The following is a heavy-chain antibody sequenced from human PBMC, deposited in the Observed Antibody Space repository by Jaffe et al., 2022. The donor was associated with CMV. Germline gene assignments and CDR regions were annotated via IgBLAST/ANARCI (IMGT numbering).Heavy chain of an antibody. CDR2: ISAYNGNT. D-gene: IGHD6-13*01. Sequence: QVQLVQSGAEVKKPGASVKVSCKASGYTFTSYGISWVRQAPGQGLEWMGWISAYNGNTNYAQKLQGRVTMTTDTSTSTAYMELRSLRSDDTAVYYCARVEDPISIAAAATGEDFDYWGQGTLVTVSS. J-gene: IGHJ4*02. CDR1: GYTFTSYG. V-gene: IGHV1-18*01. CDR3: ARVEDPISIAAAATGEDFDY.